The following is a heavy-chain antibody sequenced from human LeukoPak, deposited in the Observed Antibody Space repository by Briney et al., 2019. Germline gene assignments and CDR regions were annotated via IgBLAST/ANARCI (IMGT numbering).Heavy chain of an antibody. J-gene: IGHJ4*02. CDR3: AREGTNWKIDY. CDR2: ITNEESNT. Sequence: PGGSLRLSCAASGFTFSVDWMHWVRQVPGKGLVWVSRITNEESNTNYADSVRGRFTISRNNARNTLYLQMNSLRAEDTAIYYCAREGTNWKIDYWGQGALVTVSS. CDR1: GFTFSVDW. D-gene: IGHD1-20*01. V-gene: IGHV3-74*01.